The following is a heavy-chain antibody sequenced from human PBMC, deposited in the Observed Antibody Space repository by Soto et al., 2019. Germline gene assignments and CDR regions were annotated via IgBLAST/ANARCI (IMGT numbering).Heavy chain of an antibody. D-gene: IGHD6-19*01. V-gene: IGHV3-30-3*01. J-gene: IGHJ4*02. CDR1: GFTFSSYA. Sequence: QPGGSLRLSCAASGFTFSSYAMHWVRQAPGKGLEWVAVISYDGSNKYYADSVKGRFTISRDNSKNTLYLQMNSLRAEDTAVYYCARAIAVAGTGDYWGQGTLVTVSS. CDR2: ISYDGSNK. CDR3: ARAIAVAGTGDY.